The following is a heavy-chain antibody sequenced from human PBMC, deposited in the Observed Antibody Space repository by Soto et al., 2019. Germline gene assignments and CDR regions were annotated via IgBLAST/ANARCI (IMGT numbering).Heavy chain of an antibody. CDR1: GGSISGYY. J-gene: IGHJ6*02. CDR3: ARDGTTDYYDSMPPAYGMDV. CDR2: IYTSGST. Sequence: SATLSLTCTVSGGSISGYYWSWIGPPAGKGLEWIGRIYTSGSTNYNPSLKSRVTMSVDTSKNQFSLKLSSVTAADTAVYYCARDGTTDYYDSMPPAYGMDVWGQGTTVTVSS. D-gene: IGHD3-22*01. V-gene: IGHV4-4*07.